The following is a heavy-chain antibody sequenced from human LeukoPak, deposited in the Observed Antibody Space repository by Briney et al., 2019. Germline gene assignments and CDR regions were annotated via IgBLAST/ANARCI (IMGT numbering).Heavy chain of an antibody. J-gene: IGHJ4*02. Sequence: SETLSLTCTVSGGSISSSSYYWGWIRQPPGKGLEWIGSIYYSGSTYYNPSLKSRVTISVDTSKNQFSLKLSSVTAADTAVYYCARSDIVATIPFDYWGQGTLVTVAS. D-gene: IGHD5-12*01. CDR3: ARSDIVATIPFDY. CDR1: GGSISSSSYY. V-gene: IGHV4-39*01. CDR2: IYYSGST.